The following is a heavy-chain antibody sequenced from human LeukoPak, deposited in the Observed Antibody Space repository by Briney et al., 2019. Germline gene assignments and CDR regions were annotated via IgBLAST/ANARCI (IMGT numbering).Heavy chain of an antibody. V-gene: IGHV5-51*01. J-gene: IGHJ3*02. D-gene: IGHD1-26*01. CDR2: LYPGDSDT. Sequence: GESLKISCEGSGYNFTTYWIGWVRQMPGKGLEWMGILYPGDSDTRYSPSFQGQVTISADKSMGTAYLQWSSLKASDTAMYYCARRRGRYSGDAFDIWGQGTMVTVSS. CDR1: GYNFTTYW. CDR3: ARRRGRYSGDAFDI.